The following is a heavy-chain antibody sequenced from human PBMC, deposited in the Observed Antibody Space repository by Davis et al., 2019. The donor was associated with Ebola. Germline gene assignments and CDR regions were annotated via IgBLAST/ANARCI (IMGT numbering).Heavy chain of an antibody. CDR1: GGSFSGYY. CDR3: ARHTIFGVVIIYYYGMDV. Sequence: SETLSLTCAVSGGSFSGYYWSWIRQPPGQGLEWIGEINHSGSTNYNPSLKSRITISVDTSKNQFSLKLSSVTAADTAVYYCARHTIFGVVIIYYYGMDVWGQGTTVTVSS. CDR2: INHSGST. D-gene: IGHD3-3*01. V-gene: IGHV4-34*01. J-gene: IGHJ6*02.